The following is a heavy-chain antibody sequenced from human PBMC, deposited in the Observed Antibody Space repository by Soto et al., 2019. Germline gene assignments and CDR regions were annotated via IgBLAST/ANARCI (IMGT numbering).Heavy chain of an antibody. D-gene: IGHD6-19*01. CDR3: TTGEPESLGGWYGYYFDY. CDR1: GFTFSNAW. J-gene: IGHJ4*02. V-gene: IGHV3-15*01. Sequence: GESLKISCAASGFTFSNAWMSWVRQAPGKGLEWVGRIKSKTDGGTTDYAAPVKGRFTISRDDSKNTLYLQMNSLKTEDTAVYYCTTGEPESLGGWYGYYFDYWGQGTLVTVSS. CDR2: IKSKTDGGTT.